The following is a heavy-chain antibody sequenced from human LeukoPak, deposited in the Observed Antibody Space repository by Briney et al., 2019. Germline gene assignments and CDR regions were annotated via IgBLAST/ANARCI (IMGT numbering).Heavy chain of an antibody. CDR2: ICANDGNT. CDR3: ARSVPDYTRFDY. CDR1: GLTFSNYA. D-gene: IGHD4-11*01. V-gene: IGHV3-23*01. J-gene: IGHJ4*02. Sequence: GGSLRLSCAASGLTFSNYAMSWVRQAPGKGLEWVSVICANDGNTYYADAVKGRFTISRDNSKDTLYLQMDSLRAEDTALYYCARSVPDYTRFDYWGQGALVTVSS.